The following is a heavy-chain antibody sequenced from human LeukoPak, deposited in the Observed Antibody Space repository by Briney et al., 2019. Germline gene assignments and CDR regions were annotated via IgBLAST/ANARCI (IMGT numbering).Heavy chain of an antibody. CDR1: GYTFTSYG. J-gene: IGHJ4*02. D-gene: IGHD5-18*01. CDR2: ISAYNGNT. V-gene: IGHV1-18*01. CDR3: ARDPNGGYSYVEGRHFDY. Sequence: ASVNVSCKASGYTFTSYGISWVRQAPGQRLEWMGWISAYNGNTNYAQKLQGRVTMTTDTSTSTAYMELRSLRSDDTAVYYCARDPNGGYSYVEGRHFDYWGQGTLVTVSS.